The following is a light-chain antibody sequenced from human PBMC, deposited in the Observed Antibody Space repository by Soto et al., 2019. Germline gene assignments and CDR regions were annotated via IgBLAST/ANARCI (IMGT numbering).Light chain of an antibody. CDR1: SSDVGKYNL. CDR2: EDV. J-gene: IGLJ2*01. V-gene: IGLV2-23*01. Sequence: QSALTQPASVSGSPGQSITISCTGTSSDVGKYNLVSWYQQHPGKAPKLMIYEDVERPSGISNRFSGSKSGNTASLTISGVRTEDEADYYCCSYAGGTSVVFGGGTKLTVL. CDR3: CSYAGGTSVV.